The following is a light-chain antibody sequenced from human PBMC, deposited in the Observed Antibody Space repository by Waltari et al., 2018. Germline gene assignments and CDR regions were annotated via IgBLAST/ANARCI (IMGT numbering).Light chain of an antibody. CDR3: QQYNNWPPGA. CDR1: QSVSSN. V-gene: IGKV3-15*01. J-gene: IGKJ1*01. Sequence: CRASQSVSSNLAWYQQKPGQAPRLLIHGASTRATVIPARFSGSGSGTEFTLTISSLQSEDFAVYYCQQYNNWPPGAFGQGTKVEIK. CDR2: GAS.